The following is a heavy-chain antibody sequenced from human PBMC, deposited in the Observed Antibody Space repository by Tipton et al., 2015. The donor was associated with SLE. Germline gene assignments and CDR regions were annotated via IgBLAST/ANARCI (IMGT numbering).Heavy chain of an antibody. CDR3: ARAIRFFDP. J-gene: IGHJ5*02. D-gene: IGHD2-2*02. Sequence: GLVKPSETLSLTCAVSGYSISSGYYWDWIRQPPGKGLEWIGSIYHSGSTYYNPSLKSRVTISVDTSKNQFSLKLSSVTAADTAVYYCARAIRFFDPWGQGTLVTVSS. CDR1: GYSISSGYY. CDR2: IYHSGST. V-gene: IGHV4-38-2*01.